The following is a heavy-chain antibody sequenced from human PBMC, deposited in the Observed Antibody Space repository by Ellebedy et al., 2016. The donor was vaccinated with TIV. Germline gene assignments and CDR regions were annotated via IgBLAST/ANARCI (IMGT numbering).Heavy chain of an antibody. CDR3: ARSQNYFDP. V-gene: IGHV4-34*01. Sequence: ESLKISCAASGFTFSSSWVHWVRQVPGKGLEWIGEVNHNGEITNYNPSLKSPFTISLDTSKNQIFLTLSSVTAADTAVYYCARSQNYFDPWGQGTLVTVSS. J-gene: IGHJ5*02. CDR1: GFTFSSSW. CDR2: VNHNGEIT. D-gene: IGHD1-7*01.